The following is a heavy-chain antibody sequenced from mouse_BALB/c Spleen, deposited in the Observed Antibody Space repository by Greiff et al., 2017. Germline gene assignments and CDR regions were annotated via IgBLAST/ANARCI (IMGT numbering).Heavy chain of an antibody. V-gene: IGHV1-63*02. CDR2: IYPGGGYT. CDR3: ATTVDNFDY. Sequence: VNVVESGAELVRPGTSVKISCKASGYTFTNYWLGWVKQRPGHGLEWIGDIYPGGGYTNYNEKFKGKATLTADTSSSTAYMQLSSLTSEDAAVYFCATTVDNFDYWGQGTTLTVSS. D-gene: IGHD1-1*01. J-gene: IGHJ2*01. CDR1: GYTFTNYW.